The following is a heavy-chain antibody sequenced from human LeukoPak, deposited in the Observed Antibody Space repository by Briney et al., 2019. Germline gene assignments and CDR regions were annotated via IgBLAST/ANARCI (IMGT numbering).Heavy chain of an antibody. Sequence: ASVKVSFKASGYTFTGYYIHWVRQAPGQGLAWMGIINPSGGSTSYAQKFQGRVTMTRDTSTSTVYMELRSLRSEDTAVYYCARDADDSSGYSNFDYWGQGTLVTVSS. V-gene: IGHV1-46*01. CDR2: INPSGGST. CDR1: GYTFTGYY. D-gene: IGHD3-22*01. J-gene: IGHJ4*02. CDR3: ARDADDSSGYSNFDY.